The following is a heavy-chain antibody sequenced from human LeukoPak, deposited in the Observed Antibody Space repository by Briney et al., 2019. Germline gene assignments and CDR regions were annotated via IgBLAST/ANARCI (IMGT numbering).Heavy chain of an antibody. D-gene: IGHD3-22*01. V-gene: IGHV3-23*01. CDR3: AKYYYDSSLYLPCFDS. CDR2: IRYSGTST. CDR1: GFTFRSSD. J-gene: IGHJ4*02. Sequence: GGSLRLSCAASGFTFRSSDMTCVPHAPGKGLGWVSSIRYSGTSTYYTESAKGRFALSRDTSKNTLYLQLNSLRAEDTAVYLSAKYYYDSSLYLPCFDSCGQGTLVTVSS.